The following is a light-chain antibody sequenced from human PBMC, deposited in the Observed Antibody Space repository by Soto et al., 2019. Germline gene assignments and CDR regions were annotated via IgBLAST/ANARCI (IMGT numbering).Light chain of an antibody. Sequence: DIQMTQSPSSLSASVGDRVTITCRASQSISSYLNWYQQKPGKAPKLLIYAASSLQSGVPSRFSGSGSGTEFTLKISRVEAEDVGVYYCMQGLQTPSITFGQGTRLEIK. V-gene: IGKV1-39*01. J-gene: IGKJ5*01. CDR3: MQGLQTPSIT. CDR2: AAS. CDR1: QSISSY.